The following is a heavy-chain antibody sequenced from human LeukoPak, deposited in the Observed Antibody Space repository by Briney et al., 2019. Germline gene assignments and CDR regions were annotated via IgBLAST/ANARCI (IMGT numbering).Heavy chain of an antibody. V-gene: IGHV3-20*01. CDR1: GFAFDDYG. D-gene: IGHD4-17*01. J-gene: IGHJ3*02. CDR3: ARGNYGDSDPRAFDI. CDR2: INWNAGST. Sequence: GGSLRLSCAASGFAFDDYGMSWVRQAPGKGLEWVSGINWNAGSTGYADSVKGRFTISRDNAKNSLYLQMNSLRVEDTALYHCARGNYGDSDPRAFDIWGQGTMVTVSS.